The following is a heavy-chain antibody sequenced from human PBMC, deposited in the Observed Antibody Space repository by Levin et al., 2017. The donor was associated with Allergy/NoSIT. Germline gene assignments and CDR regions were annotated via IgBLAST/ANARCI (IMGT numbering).Heavy chain of an antibody. CDR2: IWFDGSNE. J-gene: IGHJ6*02. D-gene: IGHD3-22*01. CDR3: ARDQMNKGVVIGTVDYYYYGMDV. Sequence: QAGGSLRLSCAASGFIFSTYGMHWVRQAPGKGLEWVAVIWFDGSNEYYADSVKGRFTISRDNSKNTLYLQMNSLRVEDTAVYYCARDQMNKGVVIGTVDYYYYGMDVWGQGTTVTVSS. V-gene: IGHV3-33*01. CDR1: GFIFSTYG.